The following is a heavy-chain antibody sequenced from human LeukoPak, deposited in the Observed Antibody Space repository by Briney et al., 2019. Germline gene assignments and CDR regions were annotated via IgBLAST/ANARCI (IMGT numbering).Heavy chain of an antibody. V-gene: IGHV3-30*04. CDR1: GFTFSSYA. D-gene: IGHD3-9*01. CDR2: ISYDGSNK. Sequence: LRLSCAASGFTFSSYAMHWVRQAPGKGLEWVAVISYDGSNKYYADSVKGRFTISRDNSKNTLYLQMNSLRAEDTAVYYCARSHCDILTGYYPLWFDPWGQGTLVTVSS. J-gene: IGHJ5*02. CDR3: ARSHCDILTGYYPLWFDP.